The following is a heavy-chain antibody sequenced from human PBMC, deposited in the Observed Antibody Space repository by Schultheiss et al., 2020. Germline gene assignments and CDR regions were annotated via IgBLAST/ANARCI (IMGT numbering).Heavy chain of an antibody. CDR1: GFSLTTSGVG. J-gene: IGHJ4*02. D-gene: IGHD2-2*01. CDR3: AHRFRVKNCPSASSCYDF. CDR2: IFWDDDK. V-gene: IGHV2-5*02. Sequence: SGPTLVKPTQTLTLTCSFSGFSLTTSGVGMGWFRQPPGKALEWLAFIFWDDDKRYSPSLKNRLTITTDTSKNQVVLTMTNMDPVDTATYYCAHRFRVKNCPSASSCYDFWGQGTLVNVSS.